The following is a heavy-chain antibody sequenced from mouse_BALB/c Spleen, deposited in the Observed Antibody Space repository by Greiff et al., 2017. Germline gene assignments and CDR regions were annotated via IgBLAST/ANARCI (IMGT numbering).Heavy chain of an antibody. J-gene: IGHJ2*01. Sequence: QVQLQQPGAELVKPGASVKLSCKASGYTFTSYYMYWVKQRSGQGLEWIGGINPSNGGTNFNEKFKSKATLTVDKSSSTAYMQLSSLTSEDSAVYYCSTVVATYYFDYWGQGTTLTVSS. CDR2: INPSNGGT. V-gene: IGHV1S81*02. CDR3: STVVATYYFDY. D-gene: IGHD1-1*01. CDR1: GYTFTSYY.